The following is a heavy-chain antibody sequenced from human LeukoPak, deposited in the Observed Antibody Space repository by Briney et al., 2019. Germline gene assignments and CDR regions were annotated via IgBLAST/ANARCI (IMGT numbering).Heavy chain of an antibody. CDR1: GYTFTSYG. Sequence: GASVKVSCKASGYTFTSYGISWVRQAPGQGLEWMGWNSAYNGNTNYAQKLQGRVTMTTDTSTSTAYMELRSLRSDDTAVYYCARAPYCTNGVCYLYNWFDPWGQGTLVTVSS. CDR2: NSAYNGNT. D-gene: IGHD2-8*01. CDR3: ARAPYCTNGVCYLYNWFDP. V-gene: IGHV1-18*01. J-gene: IGHJ5*02.